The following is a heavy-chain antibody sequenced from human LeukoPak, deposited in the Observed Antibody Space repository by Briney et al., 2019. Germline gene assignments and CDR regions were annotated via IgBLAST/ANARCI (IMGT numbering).Heavy chain of an antibody. CDR2: IYPGDSDT. J-gene: IGHJ5*01. V-gene: IGHV5-51*01. CDR1: GYTFTNYW. D-gene: IGHD3-10*01. CDR3: ARRADYYGLFES. Sequence: GESLKISCKGSGYTFTNYWIAWVRQLPGKGLEWMGIIYPGDSDTRYSPSFQGQITISADKSINTAYLQWRSLKASDTAMYYCARRADYYGLFESWGQGSLVTVSS.